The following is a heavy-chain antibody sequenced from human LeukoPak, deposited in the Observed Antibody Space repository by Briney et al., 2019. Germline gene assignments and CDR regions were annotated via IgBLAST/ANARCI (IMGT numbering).Heavy chain of an antibody. J-gene: IGHJ6*03. V-gene: IGHV3-21*01. CDR3: ARAARIAGSHPNHYYYYYMDV. CDR2: ISSSSSYI. CDR1: GFTFSSYS. Sequence: GGSLRLSCAASGFTFSSYSMNWVRQAPGKGLEWVSSISSSSSYIYYADSVKGRFTISRDNAKNSLYLQMNSLRAEDTAVYYCARAARIAGSHPNHYYYYYMDVWGKGTTVTVSS. D-gene: IGHD6-13*01.